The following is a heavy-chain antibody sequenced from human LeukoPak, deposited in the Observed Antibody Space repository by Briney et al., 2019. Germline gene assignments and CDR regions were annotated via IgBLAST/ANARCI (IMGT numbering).Heavy chain of an antibody. CDR3: ARVYGDYFDY. J-gene: IGHJ4*02. CDR2: IRYDGSDK. CDR1: GFTFSSYG. V-gene: IGHV3-30*02. D-gene: IGHD4-17*01. Sequence: GGSLRLSCAASGFTFSSYGMHWVRQAPGKGLVWVAFIRYDGSDKYYGDSVKGQFTISRDNSKNTLYLQMNSLRAEDTAVYYCARVYGDYFDYWGQGTLVTVSS.